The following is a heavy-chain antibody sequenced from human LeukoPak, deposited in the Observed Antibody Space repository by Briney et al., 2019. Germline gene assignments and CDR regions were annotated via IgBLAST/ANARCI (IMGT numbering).Heavy chain of an antibody. CDR2: VSYSGST. D-gene: IGHD3-10*01. Sequence: PSQTLSLTCTVSGASITNSNTYWTWIRQFPGKGLEWIGYVSYSGSTLYNPSHRSRVIISSDTSKNQFFLKLNSVTAADRALYFCARDPALVRANWYFDPWGRGILVTVSS. V-gene: IGHV4-31*03. CDR3: ARDPALVRANWYFDP. J-gene: IGHJ2*01. CDR1: GASITNSNTY.